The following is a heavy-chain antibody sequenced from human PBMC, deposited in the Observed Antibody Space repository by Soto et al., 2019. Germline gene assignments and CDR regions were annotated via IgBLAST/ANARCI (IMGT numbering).Heavy chain of an antibody. CDR1: GGSISSSSDY. CDR2: IYYSGST. CDR3: ARVPDSSSWYVYYYYGMDV. J-gene: IGHJ6*02. Sequence: PSETLSLTCTVSGGSISSSSDYWGWIRQPPGKGLEWIGSIYYSGSTYYNPSLKSRVTISVDTSKNQFSLKLSSVTAADTAVYYCARVPDSSSWYVYYYYGMDVWGQGTTVTVSS. D-gene: IGHD6-13*01. V-gene: IGHV4-39*01.